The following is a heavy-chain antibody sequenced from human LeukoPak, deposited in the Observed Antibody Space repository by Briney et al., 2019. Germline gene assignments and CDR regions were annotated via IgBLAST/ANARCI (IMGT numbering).Heavy chain of an antibody. CDR3: ARTPYYGSGSLSWFDP. V-gene: IGHV4-59*10. D-gene: IGHD3-10*01. Sequence: SETLSLTCADYGGSFSVYYWSWIRQPAGKGLEWIWRIYTSGSTNYNPCLMSRVTMSLDTTKNQFSMKLSSVTAADTVVYYCARTPYYGSGSLSWFDPWGQGTLVTVSS. J-gene: IGHJ5*02. CDR2: IYTSGST. CDR1: GGSFSVYY.